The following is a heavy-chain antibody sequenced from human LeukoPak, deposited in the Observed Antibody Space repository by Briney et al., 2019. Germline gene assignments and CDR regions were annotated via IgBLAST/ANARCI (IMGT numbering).Heavy chain of an antibody. D-gene: IGHD5-12*01. J-gene: IGHJ4*02. CDR1: GYSFNSYW. CDR2: IYPGDSDT. V-gene: IGHV5-51*01. Sequence: GESLMISCKGSGYSFNSYWIGWVRQMPGKGLEWMGIIYPGDSDTRYSPSFQGQVTISADKSISTAYLQWSSLKASDTAMYYCARLPGIVATIERYFDYWGQRTLVTVSS. CDR3: ARLPGIVATIERYFDY.